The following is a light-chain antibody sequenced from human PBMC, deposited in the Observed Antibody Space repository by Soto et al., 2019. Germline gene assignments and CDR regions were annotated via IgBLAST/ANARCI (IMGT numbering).Light chain of an antibody. V-gene: IGLV5-45*01. CDR3: MIWHSSGVV. J-gene: IGLJ2*01. CDR2: YKSDSDK. CDR1: SGINVATYR. Sequence: QSVLTQPASLSASPGASASLTCTLRSGINVATYRIYWYQQKSGSPPRYLLRYKSDSDKQQGSGVPSRFSGSKDASANAGILLISGLQSEDEADYYCMIWHSSGVVFGGGTQLTVL.